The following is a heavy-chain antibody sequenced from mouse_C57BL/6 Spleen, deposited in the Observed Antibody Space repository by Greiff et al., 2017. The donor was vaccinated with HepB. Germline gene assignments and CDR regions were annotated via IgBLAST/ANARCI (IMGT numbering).Heavy chain of an antibody. CDR1: GYAFSSSW. D-gene: IGHD3-2*02. CDR2: IYPGDGDT. V-gene: IGHV1-82*01. J-gene: IGHJ3*01. Sequence: LVESGPELVKPGASVKISCKASGYAFSSSWMNWVKQRPGKGLEWIGRIYPGDGDTNYNGKFKGKATLTADKSSSTAYMQLSSLTSEDSAVYFCARDSSGYVAWFAYWGQGTLVTVSA. CDR3: ARDSSGYVAWFAY.